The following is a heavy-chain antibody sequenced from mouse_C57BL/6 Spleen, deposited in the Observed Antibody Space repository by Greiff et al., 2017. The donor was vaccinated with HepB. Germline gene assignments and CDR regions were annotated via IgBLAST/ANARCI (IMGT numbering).Heavy chain of an antibody. V-gene: IGHV5-4*03. J-gene: IGHJ2*01. CDR3: ARAGGSNYFDY. Sequence: DVKLVESGGGLVKPGGSLKLSCAASGFTFSSYAMSWVRQTPEKRLEWVATISDGGSYTYYPDNVKGRCTISRDNAKNNLYLQMSHLKSEDTAMYYCARAGGSNYFDYWGQGTTLTVSS. CDR2: ISDGGSYT. D-gene: IGHD1-1*01. CDR1: GFTFSSYA.